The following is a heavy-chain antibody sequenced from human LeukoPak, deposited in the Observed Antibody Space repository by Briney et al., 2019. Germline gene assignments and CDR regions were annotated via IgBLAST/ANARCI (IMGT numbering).Heavy chain of an antibody. Sequence: ASVKVSCKASGYTFTSYAMNWVRQAPGQGLEWMGWINTNTGNPTYAQGLTGRFVFSLDTSVSTAYLQISSLKAEDTAVYYCARRPYSSSWWRYYYGMDVWGQGTTVTVSS. D-gene: IGHD6-13*01. CDR2: INTNTGNP. V-gene: IGHV7-4-1*02. CDR1: GYTFTSYA. J-gene: IGHJ6*02. CDR3: ARRPYSSSWWRYYYGMDV.